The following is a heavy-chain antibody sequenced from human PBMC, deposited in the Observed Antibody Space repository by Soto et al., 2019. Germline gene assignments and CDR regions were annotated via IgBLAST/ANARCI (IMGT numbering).Heavy chain of an antibody. CDR2: TYYRSQWYN. J-gene: IGHJ2*01. CDR3: ARDPFGRLGGTWYFEL. Sequence: QVQLQQSGPGLVKPSQTLSLTCAISGDSVSSNSAAWNWIRQSPSRGLECPGRTYYRSQWYNDSEVSVKSPITITQDTTKNHFSLQLNSVTPEDTAVYYCARDPFGRLGGTWYFELWGRGTLVTVSS. V-gene: IGHV6-1*01. D-gene: IGHD3-10*01. CDR1: GDSVSSNSAA.